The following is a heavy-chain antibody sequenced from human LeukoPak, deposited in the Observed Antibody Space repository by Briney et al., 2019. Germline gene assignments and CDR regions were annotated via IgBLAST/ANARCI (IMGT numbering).Heavy chain of an antibody. CDR1: GGSFSGYY. V-gene: IGHV4-34*01. J-gene: IGHJ6*02. CDR2: INHSGST. CDR3: ARGRYYYGMYV. Sequence: SETLSLTCAVYGGSFSGYYWSWIRQPPGKGLEWIGEINHSGSTNYNPSLKSRVTISVDTSKNQFSLKLSSVTAADTAVYYCARGRYYYGMYVWGQGTTVTVSS.